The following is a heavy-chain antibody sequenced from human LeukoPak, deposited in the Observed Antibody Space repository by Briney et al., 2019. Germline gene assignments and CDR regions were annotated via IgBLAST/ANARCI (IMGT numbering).Heavy chain of an antibody. Sequence: PSETLSLTCAVSGASISSGGYSWSWIRQPPGKGLEWIGYMYHSGSTFYNPSLKSRVTISVDRSKNQFSLKLSSVTAADTAVYYCATGTGYCSGGSCYDYWGRGTLVTVSS. CDR2: MYHSGST. CDR1: GASISSGGYS. CDR3: ATGTGYCSGGSCYDY. V-gene: IGHV4-30-2*01. D-gene: IGHD2-15*01. J-gene: IGHJ4*02.